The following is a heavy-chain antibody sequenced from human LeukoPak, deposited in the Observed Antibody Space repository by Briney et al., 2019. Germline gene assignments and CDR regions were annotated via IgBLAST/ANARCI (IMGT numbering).Heavy chain of an antibody. D-gene: IGHD5-18*01. CDR2: INHSGST. V-gene: IGHV4-34*01. Sequence: SETLSLTCAVYGGSFSGYYWSWIRQPPGKGLEWIGEINHSGSTNYNPSLKSRVTISVDTSKNQFSLKLSSVTAADTAVYYCARGGGYSYGYVPNWFDPWGQGTQVTVSS. CDR3: ARGGGYSYGYVPNWFDP. J-gene: IGHJ5*02. CDR1: GGSFSGYY.